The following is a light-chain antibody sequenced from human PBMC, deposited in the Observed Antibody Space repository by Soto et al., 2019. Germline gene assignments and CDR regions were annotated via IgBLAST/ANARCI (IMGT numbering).Light chain of an antibody. J-gene: IGKJ1*01. Sequence: VLTQSPGTLSLSPGERATLSCRASQSVSSNLAWYQQKPGQAPRLLIYGASTRATGIPARFSGSGSGTDFTLTISSLQSEDFAVYYCQQYNNWPPWTFGQGTKVDI. V-gene: IGKV3-15*01. CDR3: QQYNNWPPWT. CDR2: GAS. CDR1: QSVSSN.